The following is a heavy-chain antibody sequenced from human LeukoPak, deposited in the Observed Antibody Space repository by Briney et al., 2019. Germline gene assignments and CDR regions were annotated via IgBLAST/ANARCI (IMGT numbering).Heavy chain of an antibody. CDR1: GFTFSSYA. Sequence: GGSLRLSCAASGFTFSSYAMSWDRQAPGKGLEWVSAISGSGGSTYYADSVKGRFTISRDNSKNTLYLQMNSLRAEDTAVYYCASLGGYYDFWSGYYLDAFDIWGQGTMVTVSS. D-gene: IGHD3-3*01. J-gene: IGHJ3*02. V-gene: IGHV3-23*01. CDR2: ISGSGGST. CDR3: ASLGGYYDFWSGYYLDAFDI.